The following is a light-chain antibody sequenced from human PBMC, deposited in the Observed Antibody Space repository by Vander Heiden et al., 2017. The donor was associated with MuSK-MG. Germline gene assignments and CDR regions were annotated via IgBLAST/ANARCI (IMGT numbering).Light chain of an antibody. CDR3: RSFAGSQNYV. J-gene: IGLJ1*01. CDR2: EVD. CDR1: SSDVGGYNF. V-gene: IGLV2-8*01. Sequence: QSALTQPPSASGSPGQSVTISCTGSSSDVGGYNFVSWYQQHPGKAPKVIIYEVDKRPSGVPDRFSGSKSGNTASLTVSGLQADDDADYYCRSFAGSQNYVFGSGTKVTVL.